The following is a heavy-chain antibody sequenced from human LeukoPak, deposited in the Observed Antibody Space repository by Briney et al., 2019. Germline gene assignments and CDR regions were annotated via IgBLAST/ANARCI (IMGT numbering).Heavy chain of an antibody. J-gene: IGHJ4*02. CDR3: TKGSHSSAWDY. CDR1: DLTFSTYA. CDR2: INVNGDIT. D-gene: IGHD6-19*01. V-gene: IGHV3-23*01. Sequence: SGGSLSFSCAALDLTFSTYALSGVRQAPGKGLEWVSAINVNGDITYYADSVKGRFTISRDNSKNTLCLQMNSLRAEDTAVYYCTKGSHSSAWDYWGQGTLVTVSS.